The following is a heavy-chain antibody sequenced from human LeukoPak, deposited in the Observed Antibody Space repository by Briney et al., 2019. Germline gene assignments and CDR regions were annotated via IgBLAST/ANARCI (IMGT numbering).Heavy chain of an antibody. CDR3: AKDIVAAGLFFDY. D-gene: IGHD6-13*01. CDR2: ISSSSSTI. Sequence: GGSLRLSCAASGFTFSSYSMNWVRQAPGKGLEWVSYISSSSSTIYYADSVKGRFTISRDDAKSSLFLQMNSLRAEDTAVYYCAKDIVAAGLFFDYWGQGILVTVSS. J-gene: IGHJ4*02. CDR1: GFTFSSYS. V-gene: IGHV3-48*04.